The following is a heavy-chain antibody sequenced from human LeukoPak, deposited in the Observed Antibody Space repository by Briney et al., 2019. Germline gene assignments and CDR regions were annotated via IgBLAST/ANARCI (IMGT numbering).Heavy chain of an antibody. Sequence: GGSLRLSCAASGFTVGSNFMSWVRQAPGKGLECVSVIYSRGGTYYADSVQGRFTISRDASKNTLFLQMNSLRADDTAVYYCARKTDSSGSGDYWGQGTLVTVSS. CDR1: GFTVGSNF. V-gene: IGHV3-53*01. CDR3: ARKTDSSGSGDY. CDR2: IYSRGGT. D-gene: IGHD3-22*01. J-gene: IGHJ4*02.